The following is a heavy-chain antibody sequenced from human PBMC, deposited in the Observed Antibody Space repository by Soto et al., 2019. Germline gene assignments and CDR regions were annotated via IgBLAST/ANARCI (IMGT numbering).Heavy chain of an antibody. D-gene: IGHD3-22*01. V-gene: IGHV4-30-4*01. CDR3: APHYPDSSGYFDH. CDR1: GGSISSGDYY. Sequence: PSETLSLTCTVSGGSISSGDYYWSWIRQPPGKGLEWIGYIYYSGSTYYNPSLKSRVTISVDTSKNQFSLKLSSVTAADTAVYYCAPHYPDSSGYFDHWGQGTLVTVSS. CDR2: IYYSGST. J-gene: IGHJ4*02.